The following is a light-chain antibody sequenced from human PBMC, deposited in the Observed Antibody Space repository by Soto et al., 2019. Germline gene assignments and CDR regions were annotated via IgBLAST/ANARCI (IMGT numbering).Light chain of an antibody. CDR2: DAS. CDR1: QNINNY. V-gene: IGKV1-33*01. CDR3: QQYENLPT. Sequence: DIQVTQSPSSLSSSLADTVTTPCQVIQNINNYLNWYQQKPGRAPKLLIYDASNLEAGVPSRFRGSGSGTDFTFTISRLQPEDIATYYCQQYENLPTFGQGTRLETK. J-gene: IGKJ5*01.